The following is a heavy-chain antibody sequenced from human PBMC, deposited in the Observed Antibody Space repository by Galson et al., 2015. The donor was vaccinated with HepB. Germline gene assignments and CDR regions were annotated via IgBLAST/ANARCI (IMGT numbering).Heavy chain of an antibody. J-gene: IGHJ4*02. CDR2: IYSGTST. V-gene: IGHV3-66*01. D-gene: IGHD3-10*01. CDR1: GFTVSSNY. Sequence: SLRLSCAASGFTVSSNYMSWVRQAPGKGLEWVSVIYSGTSTYYADSVKGRSTISRDNSKNTLYLQMNSLRAEDTAVYYCARAVQRGVIILWGQGTLVTVSS. CDR3: ARAVQRGVIIL.